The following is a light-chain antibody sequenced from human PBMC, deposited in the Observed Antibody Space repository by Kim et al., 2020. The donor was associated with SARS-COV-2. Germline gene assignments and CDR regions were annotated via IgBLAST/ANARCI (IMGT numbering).Light chain of an antibody. V-gene: IGLV3-19*01. CDR3: VSRDSSGGQVV. CDR1: SLKVYY. CDR2: GKN. J-gene: IGLJ2*01. Sequence: SSELTQDPAVSVALGQTVMITCHGDSLKVYYASWYQQKPGQAPLLVIYGKNSRPSGIPDRFSGSTSGNTASFSITGAQAEDEGDYYCVSRDSSGGQVVFGGGTQLTVL.